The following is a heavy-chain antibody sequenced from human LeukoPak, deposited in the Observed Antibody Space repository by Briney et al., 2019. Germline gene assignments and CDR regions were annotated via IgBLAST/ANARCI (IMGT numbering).Heavy chain of an antibody. V-gene: IGHV3-74*01. CDR1: GFTFSSYW. CDR2: INSDESST. CDR3: ARGQDVSWFGELLFY. Sequence: GGSLRLSCAASGFTFSSYWMNWVRQAPGKGLVWVSRINSDESSTRYADSVKGRFTISRDNATNTLYLQMNSLRAEDTAMYYCARGQDVSWFGELLFYWGQGTLVTVSS. J-gene: IGHJ4*02. D-gene: IGHD3-10*01.